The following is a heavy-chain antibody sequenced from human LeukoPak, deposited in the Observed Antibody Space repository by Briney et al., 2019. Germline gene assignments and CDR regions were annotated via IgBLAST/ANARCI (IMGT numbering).Heavy chain of an antibody. J-gene: IGHJ6*02. D-gene: IGHD1-26*01. CDR2: IYYSGST. CDR3: ARGLPPQEGATLYYYYYYGMDV. CDR1: GGSISSSSYY. Sequence: PSETLSLTCTVSGGSISSSSYYWGWIRQPPGKGLEWIGSIYYSGSTYYNPSLKSRVTISVDTSKNQFSLKLSSVTAADTAVYYCARGLPPQEGATLYYYYYYGMDVWGQGTTVTVSS. V-gene: IGHV4-39*07.